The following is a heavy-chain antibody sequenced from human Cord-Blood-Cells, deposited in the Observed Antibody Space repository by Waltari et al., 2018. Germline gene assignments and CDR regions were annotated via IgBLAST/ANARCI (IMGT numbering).Heavy chain of an antibody. J-gene: IGHJ3*02. CDR1: GGSFSGYY. D-gene: IGHD3-10*01. Sequence: QVKLQQWCAGLLKPSETLSLTCAVYGGSFSGYYWCWIRQPPGKGLEWIGEINHIGSTNYNPSLKSRVTISVDTSKNQFSLKLSSVTTADTAVYYCARGLGVKGAFDIWGQGTMVTVSS. CDR3: ARGLGVKGAFDI. V-gene: IGHV4-34*01. CDR2: INHIGST.